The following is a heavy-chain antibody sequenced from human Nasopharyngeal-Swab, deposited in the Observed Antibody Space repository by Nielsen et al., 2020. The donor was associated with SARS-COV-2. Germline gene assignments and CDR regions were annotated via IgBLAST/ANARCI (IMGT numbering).Heavy chain of an antibody. J-gene: IGHJ4*02. Sequence: SVKVSCKASGGTFSSYAISWVRQAPGQGLEWMGGIIPIFGTANYAQKFQGRVTITADESTSTAYMELSSLRSEDTAVYYCARYVGGYNSGYFGYWGQGTLVTVSS. V-gene: IGHV1-69*13. D-gene: IGHD5-24*01. CDR3: ARYVGGYNSGYFGY. CDR2: IIPIFGTA. CDR1: GGTFSSYA.